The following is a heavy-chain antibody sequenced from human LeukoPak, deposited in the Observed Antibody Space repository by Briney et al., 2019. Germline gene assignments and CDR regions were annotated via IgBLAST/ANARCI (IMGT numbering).Heavy chain of an antibody. CDR3: ARDAY. J-gene: IGHJ4*02. V-gene: IGHV4-59*11. Sequence: PSETLSLTCTVSGVSIGSHYWSWIRQSPGKGLEWIGCVYNSGTTVYNPSLTGRVTISVDTSKNQYSLNLRSVTVADAAVYYCARDAYWGQGILVTVSS. CDR1: GVSIGSHY. CDR2: VYNSGTT.